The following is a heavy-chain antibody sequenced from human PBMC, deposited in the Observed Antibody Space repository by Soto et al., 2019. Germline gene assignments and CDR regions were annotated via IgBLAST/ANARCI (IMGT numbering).Heavy chain of an antibody. D-gene: IGHD2-2*01. J-gene: IGHJ5*01. CDR2: VKSKTHGGPT. CDR1: GFSFANAW. Sequence: PGGSLRLSCETPGFSFANAWINWVRQAPGKGLEWVGRVKSKTHGGPTDYAEPVKGRFAISRDDSNNMMYLQMNSLKIEETSVYYCTIDSYSSITIVLFDDWGHGTLVTGSS. V-gene: IGHV3-15*07. CDR3: TIDSYSSITIVLFDD.